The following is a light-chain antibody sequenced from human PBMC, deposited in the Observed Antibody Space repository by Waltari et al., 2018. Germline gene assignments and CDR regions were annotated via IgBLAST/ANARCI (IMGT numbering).Light chain of an antibody. CDR1: QSITNY. CDR2: AAS. CDR3: QQSYSTPYT. Sequence: DIQMTQSPSSLSASVGDRVTITCRASQSITNYLNWYQQKPGRAPKLLIYAASSLQSGVPSRFSGSGSGTDFTLTISSLQPEDFATYFCQQSYSTPYTFGQGTKLE. J-gene: IGKJ2*01. V-gene: IGKV1-39*01.